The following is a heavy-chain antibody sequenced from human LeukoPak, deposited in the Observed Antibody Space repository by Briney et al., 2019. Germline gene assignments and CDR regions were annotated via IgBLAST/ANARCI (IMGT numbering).Heavy chain of an antibody. Sequence: ASVKVSFKVSGYTLTELSMHWVRQAPGKGLEWMGGFDPEDGETIYAQKFQGRVTMTEDTSTDTAYMELSSLRSEDTAVYYCATHCSGGSCYPDAFDIWGQGTMVTVSS. CDR2: FDPEDGET. J-gene: IGHJ3*02. CDR3: ATHCSGGSCYPDAFDI. V-gene: IGHV1-24*01. CDR1: GYTLTELS. D-gene: IGHD2-15*01.